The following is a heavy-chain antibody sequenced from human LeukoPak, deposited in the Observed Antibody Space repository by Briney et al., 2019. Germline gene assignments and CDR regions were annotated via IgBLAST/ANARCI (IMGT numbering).Heavy chain of an antibody. Sequence: ASVKVSCKASGYTFTSYDINWVRQATGQGLEWMGWMNPNSGNTGYAQKFQGRVTMTRKTSISTAYMELSSLRSEDTAVYYCARVNDILTGYYKDYWGQGTLVTVSS. D-gene: IGHD3-9*01. CDR1: GYTFTSYD. CDR3: ARVNDILTGYYKDY. V-gene: IGHV1-8*01. CDR2: MNPNSGNT. J-gene: IGHJ4*02.